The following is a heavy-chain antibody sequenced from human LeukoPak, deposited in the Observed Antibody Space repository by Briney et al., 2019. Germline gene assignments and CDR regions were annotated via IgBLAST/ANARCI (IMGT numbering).Heavy chain of an antibody. V-gene: IGHV3-23*01. D-gene: IGHD3-9*01. Sequence: PGGSLRLSCAASGFTFSSYGMSWVRQAPGKGLEWVSAISGSGGSTYYADSVKGRFTISRDNSKNTLYLQMNSLRAEDTAVYYCAKDQYDILTARPGGYYWGQGTLVTVSS. CDR3: AKDQYDILTARPGGYY. CDR2: ISGSGGST. CDR1: GFTFSSYG. J-gene: IGHJ4*02.